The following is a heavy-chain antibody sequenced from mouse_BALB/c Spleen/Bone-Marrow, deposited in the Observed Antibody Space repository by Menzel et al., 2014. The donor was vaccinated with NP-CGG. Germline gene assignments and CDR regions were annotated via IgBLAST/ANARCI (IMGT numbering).Heavy chain of an antibody. CDR2: ISTFSGNT. V-gene: IGHV1S137*01. CDR3: ARGDYRYDETMDY. D-gene: IGHD2-14*01. Sequence: QVQLQQSGPELVRPGVSVKISCKGSGYTFTDYAMHWVKRSHAKSLEWIGLISTFSGNTNYNQKLKGKATMTVDKSSSTAYMELARLTSEDSAIYYCARGDYRYDETMDYWGQGTSVTVSS. CDR1: GYTFTDYA. J-gene: IGHJ4*01.